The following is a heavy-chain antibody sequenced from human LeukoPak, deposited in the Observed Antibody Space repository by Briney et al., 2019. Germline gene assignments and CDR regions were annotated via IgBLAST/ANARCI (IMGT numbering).Heavy chain of an antibody. D-gene: IGHD3-22*01. J-gene: IGHJ4*02. Sequence: KPSETLSLTCTVSGGSISSSSYYWGWIRQPPGKGLEWIGSIYYSGSTYYNPSLKSRVTISVDTSKNQFSLKLSSVTAADTAVYYCARDVGDPSYYYDSSGYYFDYWGQGTLVTVSS. CDR3: ARDVGDPSYYYDSSGYYFDY. CDR2: IYYSGST. V-gene: IGHV4-39*07. CDR1: GGSISSSSYY.